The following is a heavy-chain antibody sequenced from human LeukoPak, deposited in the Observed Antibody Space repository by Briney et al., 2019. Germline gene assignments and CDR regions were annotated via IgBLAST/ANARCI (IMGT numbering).Heavy chain of an antibody. D-gene: IGHD5-18*01. CDR1: GGSLTNYY. Sequence: SETLSLTCAVFGGSLTNYYWSWIRQPPGKGLEWIGEINHSGSTNFNPSLMSRVTISVDTSKKDFSLKLTSVTAADTAMYYCARGAALVTDKYFDYWGHGTLVTVSS. V-gene: IGHV4-34*01. J-gene: IGHJ4*01. CDR3: ARGAALVTDKYFDY. CDR2: INHSGST.